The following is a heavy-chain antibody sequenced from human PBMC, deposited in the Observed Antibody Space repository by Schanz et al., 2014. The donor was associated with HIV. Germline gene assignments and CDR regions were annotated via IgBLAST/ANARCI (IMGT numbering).Heavy chain of an antibody. J-gene: IGHJ6*02. CDR2: IWFDGRNK. V-gene: IGHV3-33*06. Sequence: VQLVESGGGVVQPGRSLRLSCAASGFTFSSYGMHWVRQAPGKGLEWVAVIWFDGRNKYYADSVKGRFTISRDNSKNTLYLQLKSLRAEDRAVYYCAKDRNYYDDRYLGKGNYYYYYGMDVWGQGTTVTVSS. CDR1: GFTFSSYG. D-gene: IGHD3-22*01. CDR3: AKDRNYYDDRYLGKGNYYYYYGMDV.